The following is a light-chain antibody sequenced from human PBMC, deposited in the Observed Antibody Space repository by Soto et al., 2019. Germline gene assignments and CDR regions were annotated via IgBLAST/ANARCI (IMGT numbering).Light chain of an antibody. Sequence: EIVLTQSPGTLSLSPGERATLACGASQSVRSSYLAWYQKKPGQAPRLLIYGASSRANGIPDSFSSSGSGTDFTLTVSRPEPEDSAMDYCQQYDTSSWTFGQGTKVE. CDR3: QQYDTSSWT. CDR1: QSVRSSY. V-gene: IGKV3-20*01. CDR2: GAS. J-gene: IGKJ1*01.